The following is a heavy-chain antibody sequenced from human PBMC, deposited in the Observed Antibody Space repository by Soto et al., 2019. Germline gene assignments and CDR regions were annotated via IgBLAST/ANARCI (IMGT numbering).Heavy chain of an antibody. CDR1: GFTFSSYG. J-gene: IGHJ6*03. Sequence: QVQLVESGGGVVQPGRSLRLSCAASGFTFSSYGMHWVRQAPGKGLEWVAVIWYDGSNKYYADSVKGRFTISRDNSKNTLYLQMNSLRAEDTAVYYCARDPSLYCSSTSCMPQYYYYYMDVWGKGTTVTVSS. D-gene: IGHD2-2*01. CDR2: IWYDGSNK. V-gene: IGHV3-33*01. CDR3: ARDPSLYCSSTSCMPQYYYYYMDV.